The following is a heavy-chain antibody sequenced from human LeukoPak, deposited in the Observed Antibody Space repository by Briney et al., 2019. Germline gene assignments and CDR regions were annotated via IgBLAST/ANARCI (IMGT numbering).Heavy chain of an antibody. D-gene: IGHD1-26*01. CDR1: GFTFSTYN. CDR3: ATSGNYYLEY. CDR2: ITSSSSNI. V-gene: IGHV3-48*02. J-gene: IGHJ4*02. Sequence: GSLRLSCAASGFTFSTYNMNWVRQAPGKGLEWVSHITSSSSNIYYADSVKGRFTISRDNAKNALYLQMNSLRDEDTAVYYCATSGNYYLEYWGQGTLVTVSS.